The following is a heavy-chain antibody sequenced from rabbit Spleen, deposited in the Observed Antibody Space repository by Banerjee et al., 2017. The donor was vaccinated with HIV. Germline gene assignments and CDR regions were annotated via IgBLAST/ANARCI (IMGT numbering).Heavy chain of an antibody. V-gene: IGHV1S45*01. D-gene: IGHD8-1*01. Sequence: QEQLTETGGGLVQPGGSLTLSCKASGIAFTNYYITWVRQAPGKGLEWVACAYAGSSDSTYSASWAKGRFTISKTSSTTVTLQMTSLTAADTATYFCARDSGSSFSSYGMDLWGPGTLVTVS. CDR1: GIAFTNYY. CDR2: AYAGSSDST. CDR3: ARDSGSSFSSYGMDL. J-gene: IGHJ6*01.